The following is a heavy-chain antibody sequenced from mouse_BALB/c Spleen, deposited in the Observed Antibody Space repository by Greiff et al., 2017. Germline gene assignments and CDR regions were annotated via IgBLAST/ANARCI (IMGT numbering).Heavy chain of an antibody. Sequence: QVQLQQSGPGLVAPSQSLSITCTVSGFSLTSYGVHWVRQPPGKGLEWLGVIWRGGSTDYNAAFMSRLSITKDNSKSQVFFKMNSLQADDTAIYYCAKEDYGNYDWFAYWGQGTLVTVAA. V-gene: IGHV2-5*01. CDR1: GFSLTSYG. CDR2: IWRGGST. CDR3: AKEDYGNYDWFAY. D-gene: IGHD2-1*01. J-gene: IGHJ3*01.